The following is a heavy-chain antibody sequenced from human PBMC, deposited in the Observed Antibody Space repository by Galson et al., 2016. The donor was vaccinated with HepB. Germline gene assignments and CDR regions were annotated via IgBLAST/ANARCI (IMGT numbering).Heavy chain of an antibody. Sequence: SVKVSCKASGYTFINYGISWVRQAPGQGLEWMGWISTYNGNTKYAQKLQDRLTMTTDTPTSTAYMELRSLGYDDTAVYYCVRGGLGVWGQGTTVTVSS. V-gene: IGHV1-18*01. J-gene: IGHJ6*02. CDR1: GYTFINYG. D-gene: IGHD7-27*01. CDR2: ISTYNGNT. CDR3: VRGGLGV.